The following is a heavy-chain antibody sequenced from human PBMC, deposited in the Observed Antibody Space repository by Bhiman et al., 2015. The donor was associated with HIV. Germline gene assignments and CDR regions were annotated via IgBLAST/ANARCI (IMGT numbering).Heavy chain of an antibody. D-gene: IGHD6-13*01. CDR1: GFTFDDYT. Sequence: EVQLVESGGVVVQPGGSLRLSCAASGFTFDDYTMHWVRQAPGKGLEWVSLISWDGGSTYYADSVNGRFTISRDNSKNSLYLQMNSLRAEDTAVYYCAKDQWSSSWTNDAFDIWGQGTMVTVSS. J-gene: IGHJ3*02. CDR3: AKDQWSSSWTNDAFDI. V-gene: IGHV3-43*01. CDR2: ISWDGGST.